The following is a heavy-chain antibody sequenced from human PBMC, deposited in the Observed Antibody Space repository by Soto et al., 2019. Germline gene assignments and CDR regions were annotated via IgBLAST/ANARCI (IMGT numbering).Heavy chain of an antibody. V-gene: IGHV3-15*01. CDR3: AKVSVDILTGYNPHGAFDI. Sequence: EVQLVESGGGLVKPGGSLRLSCAASGFTFSNAWMSWVRQAPGKGLEWVGRIKSKTDGGTTDYAAPVKGRFTISRDNSKNTLYLQMNSLRAEDTAVYYCAKVSVDILTGYNPHGAFDIWGQGTMVTVSS. CDR1: GFTFSNAW. CDR2: IKSKTDGGTT. D-gene: IGHD3-9*01. J-gene: IGHJ3*02.